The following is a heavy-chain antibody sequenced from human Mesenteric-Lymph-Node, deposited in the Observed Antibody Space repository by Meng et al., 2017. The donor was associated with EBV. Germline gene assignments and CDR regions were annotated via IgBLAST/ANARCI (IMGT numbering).Heavy chain of an antibody. V-gene: IGHV1-2*06. CDR2: INPKSGDT. CDR1: GYTFTDYD. Sequence: QVQLVQSGAEVKKPGVSVKVSCKASGYTFTDYDVDWVRQAPGQGLEWMGRINPKSGDTNYAQKFQGRITLTRDTSISTAYMELSGLRYDDTAFYYCANDGFPFDYWGQGTLVTVSS. D-gene: IGHD5-24*01. CDR3: ANDGFPFDY. J-gene: IGHJ4*02.